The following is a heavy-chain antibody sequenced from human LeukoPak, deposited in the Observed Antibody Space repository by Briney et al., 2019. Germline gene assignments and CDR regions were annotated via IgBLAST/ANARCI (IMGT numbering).Heavy chain of an antibody. V-gene: IGHV4-59*08. CDR2: IYYSGST. CDR3: ASLMVRGEVDY. D-gene: IGHD3-10*01. J-gene: IGHJ4*02. CDR1: GGSISSYY. Sequence: SETLSLTCTVSGGSISSYYWSWIRQPPGKGLKWIGYIYYSGSTNYNPSLKSRVTISVDTSKNQFSLKLSSVTAADTAVYYCASLMVRGEVDYWSQGALVTVSS.